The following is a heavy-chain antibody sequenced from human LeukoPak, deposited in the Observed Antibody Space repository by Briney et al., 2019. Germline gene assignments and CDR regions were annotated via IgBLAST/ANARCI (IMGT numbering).Heavy chain of an antibody. CDR2: IFHRYSDT. D-gene: IGHD5-24*01. Sequence: GESLKISCKGLGYSFTYYWIGWVRQMPGKGLGWMGIIFHRYSDTRHSPSLQGQVTISADKSISTAYLQWSSLRASDTAMYYCARCGEMATISRCYFDYWGQGTVVTVSS. CDR3: ARCGEMATISRCYFDY. J-gene: IGHJ4*02. CDR1: GYSFTYYW. V-gene: IGHV5-51*01.